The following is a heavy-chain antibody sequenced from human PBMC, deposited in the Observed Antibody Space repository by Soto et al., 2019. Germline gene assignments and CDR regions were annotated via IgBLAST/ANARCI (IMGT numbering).Heavy chain of an antibody. CDR3: AREILGYCSGGSCYTDY. Sequence: ASVKVSCKASGDAFNSYAFSWVRQAPGQGLEWMGGIIPIFDTANYPQKLQGRVTISADKATSTISMELSSLRSEDTAVYYCAREILGYCSGGSCYTDYWAQGTLVTVSS. J-gene: IGHJ4*02. D-gene: IGHD2-15*01. V-gene: IGHV1-69*06. CDR1: GDAFNSYA. CDR2: IIPIFDTA.